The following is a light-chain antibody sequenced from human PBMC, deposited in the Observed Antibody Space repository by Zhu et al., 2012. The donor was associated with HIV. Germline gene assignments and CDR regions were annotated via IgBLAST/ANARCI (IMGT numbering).Light chain of an antibody. Sequence: ETVMTQSPATLSVSPGERGTLSCRASQSVSTNLAWYQQKPGQAPRLLISRASTRATAIPDRFSGSGSGTEFTLTISSLQSEDFATYYCQQYNSYSPWAFGQGTKVEIK. V-gene: IGKV3-15*01. CDR2: RAS. CDR3: QQYNSYSPWA. J-gene: IGKJ1*01. CDR1: QSVSTN.